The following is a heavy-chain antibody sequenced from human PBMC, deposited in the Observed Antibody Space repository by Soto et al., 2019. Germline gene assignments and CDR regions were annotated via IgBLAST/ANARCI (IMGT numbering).Heavy chain of an antibody. J-gene: IGHJ6*02. Sequence: EVQLVESGGGLVQPGGSLRLSCAASGFTFSSYWMSWVRQAPGKGLEWVANTKQDGSEKYYVDSVKGRFTISRDNAKNSLYLQMNSLRAEDTAVYYCAREGSSWYYYYYGMDVWGQGTTVTVSS. CDR3: AREGSSWYYYYYGMDV. CDR1: GFTFSSYW. CDR2: TKQDGSEK. D-gene: IGHD6-13*01. V-gene: IGHV3-7*04.